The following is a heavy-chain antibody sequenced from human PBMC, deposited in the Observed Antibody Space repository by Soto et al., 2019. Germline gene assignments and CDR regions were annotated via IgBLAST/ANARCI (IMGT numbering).Heavy chain of an antibody. Sequence: GRSLRLSCAASGCTFGNNWMSWVRQAPGKGLEWVANIKRDGSEKYYGDSVKGRFTISRDNANNTLYLQMNSLRADDTAVYYCASLEWESSGYADYWGQGTQVTVSS. J-gene: IGHJ4*02. CDR1: GCTFGNNW. V-gene: IGHV3-7*03. CDR3: ASLEWESSGYADY. CDR2: IKRDGSEK. D-gene: IGHD5-12*01.